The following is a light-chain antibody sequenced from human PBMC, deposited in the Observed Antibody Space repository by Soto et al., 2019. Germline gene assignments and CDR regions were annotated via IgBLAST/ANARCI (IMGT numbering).Light chain of an antibody. J-gene: IGKJ1*01. CDR3: QQYGSSPPDT. CDR1: QSVSSY. V-gene: IGKV3-20*01. Sequence: KVMKKSLATLSVSHRERATLSCRASQSVSSYLAWYQQKPGQAPRLLIYGASSRATGIPDRFSGSGSGTDFTLTISRLEPEDFAVYYCQQYGSSPPDTFAQGTKV. CDR2: GAS.